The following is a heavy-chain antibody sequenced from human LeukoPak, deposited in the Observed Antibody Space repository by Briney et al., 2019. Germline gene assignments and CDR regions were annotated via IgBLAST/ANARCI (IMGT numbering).Heavy chain of an antibody. V-gene: IGHV4-59*08. J-gene: IGHJ3*02. CDR2: IYYSGST. D-gene: IGHD1-26*01. CDR3: ARFVGPLDAFDI. CDR1: GGSISSYY. Sequence: PSETLSLTCTVSGGSISSYYWSWIRQPPGKGLEWIGYIYYSGSTNYNPSLKSRVTISVDTSKNQFSLKLSSVTAADTAVYYCARFVGPLDAFDIWGQGTMVTASS.